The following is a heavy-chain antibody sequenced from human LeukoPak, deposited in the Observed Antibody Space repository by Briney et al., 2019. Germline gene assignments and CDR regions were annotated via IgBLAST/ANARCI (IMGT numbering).Heavy chain of an antibody. Sequence: ASVKVSCKASGYTFTGYYMHWVRQAPGQGLEWMGWINPNSGGTNYAQKFQGRVTMTRDTSISTACMELSRLRSDDTAVYYCARVDRSGSYYGAFDIWGQGTMVTVSS. V-gene: IGHV1-2*02. J-gene: IGHJ3*02. CDR1: GYTFTGYY. D-gene: IGHD1-26*01. CDR3: ARVDRSGSYYGAFDI. CDR2: INPNSGGT.